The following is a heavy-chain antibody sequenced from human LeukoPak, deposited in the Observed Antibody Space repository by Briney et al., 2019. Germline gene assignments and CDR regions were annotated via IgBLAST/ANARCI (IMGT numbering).Heavy chain of an antibody. V-gene: IGHV3-11*04. J-gene: IGHJ3*02. CDR3: ARAGSGWYPHAFDI. D-gene: IGHD6-19*01. CDR1: GFTFSDYY. CDR2: ISSSGSTI. Sequence: TPGGSLRLSCAASGFTFSDYYMSWIRQAPGKGLEWVSYISSSGSTIYYADSVKGRFTISRDNAKNSLCLQMNSLRAEDTAVYYCARAGSGWYPHAFDIWGQGTMVTVSS.